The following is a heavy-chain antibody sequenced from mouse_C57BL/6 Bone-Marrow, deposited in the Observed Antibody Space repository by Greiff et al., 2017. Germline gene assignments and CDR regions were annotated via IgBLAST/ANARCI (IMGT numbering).Heavy chain of an antibody. CDR3: ARWGTTVVDFDY. CDR2: INPNNGGT. CDR1: GYTFTDYY. D-gene: IGHD1-1*01. Sequence: EVQLQQSGPELVKPGASVKISCKASGYTFTDYYMNWVKQSHGKSLEWIGDINPNNGGTSYNQKFKGKATLTVDKSSSTAYMELRSLTYEDSAVYYCARWGTTVVDFDYWGQGTTLTVSS. J-gene: IGHJ2*01. V-gene: IGHV1-26*01.